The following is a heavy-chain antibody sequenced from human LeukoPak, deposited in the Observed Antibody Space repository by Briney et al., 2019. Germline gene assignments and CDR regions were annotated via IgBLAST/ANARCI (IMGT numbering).Heavy chain of an antibody. CDR3: ARVGKRWLQLMVFDY. V-gene: IGHV1-2*02. D-gene: IGHD5-24*01. J-gene: IGHJ4*02. CDR2: INPNSGGT. Sequence: GASVKVSCKASGYTFTGYYMHWVRQAPGQGLEWMGWINPNSGGTNYAQKFQGRVTMTRDTSISTAYMELSRLRSDDTAVYYCARVGKRWLQLMVFDYWGQGTLVTVSS. CDR1: GYTFTGYY.